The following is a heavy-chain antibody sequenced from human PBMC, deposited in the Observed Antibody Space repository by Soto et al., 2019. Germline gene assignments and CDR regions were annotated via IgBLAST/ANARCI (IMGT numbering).Heavy chain of an antibody. J-gene: IGHJ3*02. CDR3: ARFQAGPEDAFDI. CDR2: ISSSSSTI. CDR1: GFTFSSYS. Sequence: GALRLSCAASGFTFSSYSMNWVRQAPGKGLEWVSYISSSSSTIYYADSVKGRFTISRDNAKNSLHLQMNSLRDEDTAVYYCARFQAGPEDAFDIWGQGTMVTVPS. V-gene: IGHV3-48*02.